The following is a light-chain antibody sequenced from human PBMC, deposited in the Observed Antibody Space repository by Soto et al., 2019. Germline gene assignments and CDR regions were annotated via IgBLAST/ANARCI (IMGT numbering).Light chain of an antibody. V-gene: IGKV2-30*01. CDR2: EVS. Sequence: DIAVTQSLLSLPVXLGQXVSIXXXXTXXLVYSDGNTYLSWCQQMPGQAPRRLIYEVSKRDSGVPDRFSGSGSGTDFTLKISRVETEDVGIYYCIQGTRGPIAFGQGAKVDI. CDR1: XXLVYSDGNTY. CDR3: IQGTRGPIA. J-gene: IGKJ1*01.